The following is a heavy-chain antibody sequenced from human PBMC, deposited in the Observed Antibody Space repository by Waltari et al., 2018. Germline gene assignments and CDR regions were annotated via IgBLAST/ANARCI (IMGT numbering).Heavy chain of an antibody. CDR2: IYHSGST. CDR3: ARAQRRITFGGVIVNPEFDY. J-gene: IGHJ4*02. Sequence: QVQLQESGPGLVKPSATLSLTCAVSGYSISSGYSWGWIRQPPGKGLEWIGSIYHSGSTYYNPSLKSRVTISVDTSKNQFSLKLSSVTAADTAVYYCARAQRRITFGGVIVNPEFDYWGQGTLVTVSS. CDR1: GYSISSGYS. D-gene: IGHD3-16*02. V-gene: IGHV4-38-2*01.